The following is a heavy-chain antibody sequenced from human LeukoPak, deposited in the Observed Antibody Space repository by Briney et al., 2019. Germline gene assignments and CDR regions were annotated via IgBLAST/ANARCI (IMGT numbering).Heavy chain of an antibody. V-gene: IGHV3-23*01. J-gene: IGHJ4*02. Sequence: GGALRLSCAASGFTFSSYAMSWVRQAPGKGLEWVSAISGSGGSTYYAGSVKGRFTISRDNSKNTLYLQMNSLRAEDTAVYYCARSADSSGFPYYWGQGTLVTVSS. CDR2: ISGSGGST. D-gene: IGHD3-22*01. CDR3: ARSADSSGFPYY. CDR1: GFTFSSYA.